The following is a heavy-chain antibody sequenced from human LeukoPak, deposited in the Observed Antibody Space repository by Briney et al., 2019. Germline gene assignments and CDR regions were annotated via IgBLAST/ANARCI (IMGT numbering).Heavy chain of an antibody. CDR1: GGSISSSSYY. V-gene: IGHV4-39*07. J-gene: IGHJ6*03. Sequence: PSETLSLTCTVSGGSISSSSYYWGWIRQSPGKGLEWIGSIYYSGSTNYNPSLKSRVTISVDTSKNQFFLKLTSVTAADTAVYYCARSYGDYLFWYYYMDVWGKGTTVTVTS. CDR3: ARSYGDYLFWYYYMDV. CDR2: IYYSGST. D-gene: IGHD4-17*01.